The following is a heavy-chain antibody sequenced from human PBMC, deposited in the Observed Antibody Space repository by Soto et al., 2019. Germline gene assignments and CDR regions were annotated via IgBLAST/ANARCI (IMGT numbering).Heavy chain of an antibody. J-gene: IGHJ4*02. CDR3: AKVVVAATRHTDFDS. V-gene: IGHV4-39*02. D-gene: IGHD2-15*01. CDR2: IYYDGST. Sequence: WETLSLTGTVSGGSMNSNNYYWAWIRQPPGKGLAWIASIYYDGSTYYNPSLKSRVSISVDTSKNHFSLKLSSATAADTAVYYCAKVVVAATRHTDFDSWGQGTLVTVSS. CDR1: GGSMNSNNYY.